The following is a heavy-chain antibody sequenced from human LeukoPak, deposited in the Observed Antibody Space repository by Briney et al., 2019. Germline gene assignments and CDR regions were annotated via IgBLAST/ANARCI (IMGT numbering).Heavy chain of an antibody. J-gene: IGHJ4*02. CDR2: IRYDGSNK. V-gene: IGHV3-30*02. Sequence: GGSLRLSCAASGFTFSSYAMHWVRQAPGKGLEWVAFIRYDGSNKYYADSVKGRFTISRDNSKNTLYLQMNSLRAEDTAVYYCAKDVGATTLNFDYWGQGTLVTVSS. D-gene: IGHD1-26*01. CDR3: AKDVGATTLNFDY. CDR1: GFTFSSYA.